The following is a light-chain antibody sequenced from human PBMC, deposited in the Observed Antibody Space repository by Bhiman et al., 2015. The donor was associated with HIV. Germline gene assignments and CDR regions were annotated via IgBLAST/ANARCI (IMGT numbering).Light chain of an antibody. CDR3: CSYAGSSTHYV. CDR2: DVS. V-gene: IGLV2-11*01. J-gene: IGLJ1*01. CDR1: SSDVGAYNY. Sequence: QSALTQPRSVPGSPGQSVTISCTGTSSDVGAYNYVSWYQQHPGKAPKLLIYDVSKRPSGVPDRFSGSKSGNTASLTISGLQAEDEADYYCCSYAGSSTHYVFGTETKVTVL.